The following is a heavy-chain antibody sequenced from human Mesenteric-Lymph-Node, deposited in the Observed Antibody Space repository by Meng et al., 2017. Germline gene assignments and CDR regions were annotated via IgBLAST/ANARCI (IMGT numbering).Heavy chain of an antibody. V-gene: IGHV3-21*01. CDR2: ISSSSAFI. J-gene: IGHJ2*01. D-gene: IGHD4-23*01. CDR3: ARDESSVVSYDWYFDL. Sequence: GESLKISCAASRFTFSNSSVNWVRQAPGKGLEWISSISSSSAFIYYADSVKGRFTISRDNAKNSLYLQMNSLRAEDTAVYYCARDESSVVSYDWYFDLWGRGTLVTVSS. CDR1: RFTFSNSS.